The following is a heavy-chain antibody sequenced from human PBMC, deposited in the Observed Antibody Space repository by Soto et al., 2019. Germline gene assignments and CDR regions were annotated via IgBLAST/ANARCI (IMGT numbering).Heavy chain of an antibody. CDR2: IIPIFGTA. CDR3: ARDTIYGSGSYSPNYYGMDV. Sequence: ASVKVSCKASGGTFSSYAISWVRQAPGQGLECMGGIIPIFGTANYAQKFQGRVTITADESTSTAYMELSSLRSEGTAVYYCARDTIYGSGSYSPNYYGMDVWGQGTTVTVSS. J-gene: IGHJ6*02. D-gene: IGHD3-10*01. CDR1: GGTFSSYA. V-gene: IGHV1-69*13.